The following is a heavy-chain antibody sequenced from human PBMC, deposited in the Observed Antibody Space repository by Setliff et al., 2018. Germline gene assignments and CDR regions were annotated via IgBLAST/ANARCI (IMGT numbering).Heavy chain of an antibody. Sequence: PSETLSLTCTVSGGSISSSSYYWGWIRQPPGKGLEWIGSIYYSGSTYYNPSLKSRVTISVDTSKNQFSLKLSSVTAADTAVYYCARLGSARYDSSGYYPDNWFDPWGLGTLVTVSS. V-gene: IGHV4-39*01. CDR3: ARLGSARYDSSGYYPDNWFDP. J-gene: IGHJ5*02. CDR1: GGSISSSSYY. D-gene: IGHD3-22*01. CDR2: IYYSGST.